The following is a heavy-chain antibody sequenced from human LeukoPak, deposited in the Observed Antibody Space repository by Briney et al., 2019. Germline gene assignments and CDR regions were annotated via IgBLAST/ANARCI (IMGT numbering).Heavy chain of an antibody. D-gene: IGHD1-26*01. CDR3: ARKLGEVGATNNYFDY. J-gene: IGHJ4*02. Sequence: ASVKVSCTASGYTFTRYTMNWVRQAPGRGLEWMGWINTNTGNPTYAQGFTGRFVFSLDTSVSTAYLQISSLKAEDTAVYYCARKLGEVGATNNYFDYWGQGTLVTVSS. CDR2: INTNTGNP. V-gene: IGHV7-4-1*02. CDR1: GYTFTRYT.